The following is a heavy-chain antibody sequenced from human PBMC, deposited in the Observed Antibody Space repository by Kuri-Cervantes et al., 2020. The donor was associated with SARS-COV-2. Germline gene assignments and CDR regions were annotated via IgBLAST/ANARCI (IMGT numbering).Heavy chain of an antibody. CDR3: AREGVLMVTNDY. CDR1: GGSISSSSYY. Sequence: GSLRLSCTVSGGSISSSSYYWGWIRQPPGKGLEWIGSIYYSGSTYYNPSLKSRVTISVDTSKNQFSLKLSSVTAADTAVYYWAREGVLMVTNDYWGQGTLVTVSS. CDR2: IYYSGST. J-gene: IGHJ4*02. D-gene: IGHD2-21*02. V-gene: IGHV4-39*02.